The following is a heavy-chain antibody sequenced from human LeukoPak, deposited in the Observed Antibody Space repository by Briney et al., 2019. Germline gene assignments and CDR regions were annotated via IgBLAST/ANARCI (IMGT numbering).Heavy chain of an antibody. CDR1: GFTFSSYE. CDR3: VINSGWKGGYYFDF. J-gene: IGHJ4*02. V-gene: IGHV3-48*03. D-gene: IGHD6-19*01. Sequence: GGSLRLSCAASGFTFSSYEMNWVRQAPGKGLEWVSYISGSSSTIYYADSVKGRFTISRDNAKNSLYLQMNSLRAEDTGVYFCVINSGWKGGYYFDFWGQGTLVTVSA. CDR2: ISGSSSTI.